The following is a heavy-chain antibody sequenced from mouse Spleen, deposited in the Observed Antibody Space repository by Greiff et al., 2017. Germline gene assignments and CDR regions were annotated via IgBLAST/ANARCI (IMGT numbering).Heavy chain of an antibody. V-gene: IGHV1-69*01. CDR1: GYTFTSYW. CDR3: ASQKRPYDAMDY. D-gene: IGHD6-5*01. J-gene: IGHJ4*01. Sequence: QVQLQQSGAELVMPGASVKLSCKASGYTFTSYWMHWVKQRPGQGLEWIGEIDPSDSYTNYNQKFKGKATLTVDKSSSTAYMQLSSLTSEDSAVYYCASQKRPYDAMDYWGQGTSVTVSS. CDR2: IDPSDSYT.